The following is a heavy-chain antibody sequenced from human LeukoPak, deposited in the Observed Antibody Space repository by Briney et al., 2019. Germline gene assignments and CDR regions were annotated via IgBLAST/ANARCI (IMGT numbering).Heavy chain of an antibody. CDR2: ISAYNGNT. Sequence: ASVKVSCKASGYTFTSYGISWVRQAPGQGLEWMGWISAYNGNTNYAQKLQGRVTMTTDTSTSTAYMELRSLRSDDTAVYYCARDFQEEWLVRGACDIWGQGTMVTVSS. CDR1: GYTFTSYG. V-gene: IGHV1-18*01. J-gene: IGHJ3*02. CDR3: ARDFQEEWLVRGACDI. D-gene: IGHD6-19*01.